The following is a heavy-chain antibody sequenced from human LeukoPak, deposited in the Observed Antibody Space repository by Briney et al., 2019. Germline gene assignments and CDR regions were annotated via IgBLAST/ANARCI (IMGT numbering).Heavy chain of an antibody. J-gene: IGHJ4*02. V-gene: IGHV1-69-2*01. Sequence: ATVKISCKVSGYTFTDYYMHWVQQAPGKGLEWMGLVDPEDGETIYAEKFQGRVTITADTSTGTAYMELSSLRSEDTAVYYCATDRGIAAAGALDYWGQGTLVTVSS. CDR3: ATDRGIAAAGALDY. D-gene: IGHD6-13*01. CDR2: VDPEDGET. CDR1: GYTFTDYY.